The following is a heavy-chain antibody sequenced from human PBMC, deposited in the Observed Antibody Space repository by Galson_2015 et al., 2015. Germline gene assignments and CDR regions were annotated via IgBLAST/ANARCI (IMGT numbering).Heavy chain of an antibody. V-gene: IGHV1-58*02. CDR3: AAGLVRPMYDYYGMDV. Sequence: SVKVSCKASGFTFTSSAMKWVRQARGKRLEWIGWIVVGSGNTNYAQKFQERVTITRDMSTSTAYMEMSSLRSEDTAVYYCAAGLVRPMYDYYGMDVWGQGTTVTVSS. CDR2: IVVGSGNT. D-gene: IGHD1-1*01. CDR1: GFTFTSSA. J-gene: IGHJ6*02.